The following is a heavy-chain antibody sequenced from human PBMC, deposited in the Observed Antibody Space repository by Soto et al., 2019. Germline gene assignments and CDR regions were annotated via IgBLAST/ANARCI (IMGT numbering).Heavy chain of an antibody. CDR3: TRRDVYSLGTEFAC. Sequence: QITLNESGPTLVKPTQTLTLTCTFSGFSLSTSGVGVGWIRQPPGKALEWLALIYWDDDKRYTPSLKSRLTITKDTSKNQVVLTMTNMDPVDTATYCCTRRDVYSLGTEFACGGQGTLVTVSS. D-gene: IGHD3-16*01. CDR2: IYWDDDK. CDR1: GFSLSTSGVG. V-gene: IGHV2-5*02. J-gene: IGHJ4*02.